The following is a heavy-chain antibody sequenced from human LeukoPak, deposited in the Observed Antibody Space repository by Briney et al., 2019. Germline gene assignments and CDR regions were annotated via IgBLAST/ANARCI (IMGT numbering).Heavy chain of an antibody. CDR2: INHIGST. CDR3: ARDRVAYSTSPMDY. Sequence: SETLSLTCAVYGGSFSGYYWSWIRQPPGKGLEWIGEINHIGSTNYSPSLKSRVTISVDTSKNQFSLRLSSVTAADTAVYYCARDRVAYSTSPMDYWGQGTQVTVSS. D-gene: IGHD6-6*01. CDR1: GGSFSGYY. J-gene: IGHJ4*02. V-gene: IGHV4-34*01.